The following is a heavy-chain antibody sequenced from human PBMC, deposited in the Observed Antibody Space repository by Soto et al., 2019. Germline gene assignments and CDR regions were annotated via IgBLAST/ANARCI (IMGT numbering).Heavy chain of an antibody. V-gene: IGHV4-34*01. D-gene: IGHD3-22*01. J-gene: IGHJ4*02. CDR3: ARETYHYDSDAYKKTLVFDS. CDR1: CGSFIGYF. CDR2: ISHTGAT. Sequence: SETVSLTCDFYCGSFIGYFWGWIRQSPEKGLEWIGEISHTGATNYNASFKSRVIISLDSSKNQFSLRLNSVTAADTGVYFCARETYHYDSDAYKKTLVFDSWGPGTLVTVSS.